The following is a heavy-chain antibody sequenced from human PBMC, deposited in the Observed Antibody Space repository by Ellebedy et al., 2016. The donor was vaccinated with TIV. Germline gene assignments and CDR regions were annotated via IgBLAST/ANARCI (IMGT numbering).Heavy chain of an antibody. CDR3: ARGIVGALAFDI. J-gene: IGHJ3*02. Sequence: SLKISXAASGFTFDDYAMHWVRQAPGKGLEWVSGISWNSGSIGYADSVKGRFTISRDNAKNSLYLQMNSLRAEDTALYYCARGIVGALAFDIWGQGTMVTVSS. CDR2: ISWNSGSI. CDR1: GFTFDDYA. D-gene: IGHD1-26*01. V-gene: IGHV3-9*01.